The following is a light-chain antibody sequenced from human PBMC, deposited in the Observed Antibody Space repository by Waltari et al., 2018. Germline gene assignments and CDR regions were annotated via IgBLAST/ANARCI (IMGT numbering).Light chain of an antibody. J-gene: IGLJ2*01. CDR3: SSYAGRNNFVV. CDR2: EFT. V-gene: IGLV2-8*01. CDR1: SSDVGGYNY. Sequence: QSALTQPPSASGSPGQSVTISCTGTSSDVGGYNYVPGYQQHPGKAPKLMIYEFTKRPSGVPDRFSGSKSGDTASLTVSGLQVDDEADYYCSSYAGRNNFVVFGGGTKLTVL.